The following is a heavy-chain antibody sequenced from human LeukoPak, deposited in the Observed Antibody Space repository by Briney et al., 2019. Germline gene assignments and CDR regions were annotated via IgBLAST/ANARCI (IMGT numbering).Heavy chain of an antibody. CDR3: ARERPGVIFDY. CDR2: INTNTGNP. CDR1: GGTLSSYA. Sequence: ASVKVSCKASGGTLSSYAISWVRQAPGQGLEWMGWINTNTGNPTYAQDFTGRFVFSLDTSVSTAYLQISTLKAEDTAVYYCARERPGVIFDYWGQGTLVTVSS. V-gene: IGHV7-4-1*02. J-gene: IGHJ4*02. D-gene: IGHD3-10*01.